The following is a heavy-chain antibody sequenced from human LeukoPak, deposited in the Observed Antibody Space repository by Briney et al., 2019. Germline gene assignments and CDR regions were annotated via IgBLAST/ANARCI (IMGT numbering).Heavy chain of an antibody. J-gene: IGHJ4*02. CDR3: ARLSLEGEESSVYRSFDY. D-gene: IGHD3-22*01. CDR2: VNQDGSEK. Sequence: GGSLRLSCAAPGFTLGKYCMTWVRQAPRKGLDWVATVNQDGSEKYYVDSVKGRFIISRDNAQSSLFLHMNSLRAEDTAVYYCARLSLEGEESSVYRSFDYWGQGTLVTVSS. V-gene: IGHV3-7*05. CDR1: GFTLGKYC.